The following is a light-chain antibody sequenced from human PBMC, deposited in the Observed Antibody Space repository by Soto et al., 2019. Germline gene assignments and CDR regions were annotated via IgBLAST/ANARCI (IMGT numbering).Light chain of an antibody. CDR3: SSYTSSCTHYV. Sequence: QSALTQPASVSGSPGQSITISCTGTSSDVGDYNYVSWYQQHPGKAPKLMIYEVSNRPSGVSNRFSGSKSGNTASLTISGLQAEDEADYYCSSYTSSCTHYVFGTGTKVTVL. CDR1: SSDVGDYNY. CDR2: EVS. J-gene: IGLJ1*01. V-gene: IGLV2-14*01.